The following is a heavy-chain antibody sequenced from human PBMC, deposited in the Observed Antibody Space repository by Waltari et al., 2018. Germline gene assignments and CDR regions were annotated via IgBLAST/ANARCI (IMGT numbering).Heavy chain of an antibody. CDR1: GYSISSGYY. D-gene: IGHD2-15*01. J-gene: IGHJ5*02. CDR3: AKPGGSWDGWFDP. CDR2: IYHSGST. Sequence: QVQLQESGPGLVKPSETLSLTCAVSGYSISSGYYWGWLRQPPGKGLEWIGSIYHSGSTYYNPSLKSRVTISVDTSKNQFSLKLSSVTAADTAVYYCAKPGGSWDGWFDPWGQGTLVTVSS. V-gene: IGHV4-38-2*01.